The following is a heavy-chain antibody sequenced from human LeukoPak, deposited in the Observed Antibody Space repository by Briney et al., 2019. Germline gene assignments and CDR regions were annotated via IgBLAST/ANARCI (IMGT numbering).Heavy chain of an antibody. CDR2: ITNTPNNYAS. D-gene: IGHD6-13*01. CDR1: GFTFTDHY. CDR3: ARDTATALDY. V-gene: IGHV3-72*01. Sequence: PGGSLRLSCAASGFTFTDHYMDWVRQAPGKGLEWIGRITNTPNNYASQYAASVRGRFTISRDDSKSSLFLQMNSLKTEDTAIYFCARDTATALDYWGQGILVTVSS. J-gene: IGHJ4*02.